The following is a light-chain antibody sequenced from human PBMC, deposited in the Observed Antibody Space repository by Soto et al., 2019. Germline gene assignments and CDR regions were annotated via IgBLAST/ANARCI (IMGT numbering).Light chain of an antibody. V-gene: IGKV1-39*01. CDR2: AAS. CDR3: QQSYSTPMYT. J-gene: IGKJ2*01. CDR1: QSISSY. Sequence: DFQMTQSPSSLSASVGDRVTITCRASQSISSYLNWYQQKPGKAPKLLIYAASSLQSGVPSRFSGSGSGTDFTLTISSLQPEDFENYYCQQSYSTPMYTFGQGTKVDIK.